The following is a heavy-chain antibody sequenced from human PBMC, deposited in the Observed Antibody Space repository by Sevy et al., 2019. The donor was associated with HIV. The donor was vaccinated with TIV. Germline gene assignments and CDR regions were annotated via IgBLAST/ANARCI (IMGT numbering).Heavy chain of an antibody. CDR3: ARAPSGSQGPVQYFHH. J-gene: IGHJ1*01. CDR1: GYTFTYYH. Sequence: ASVKVSCKASGYTFTYYHITWVRQAPGQGLEWMGWITPNNGHTNISQRLQGRVTMTTDTSTSTAYLELRSLTSDDTAVYYCARAPSGSQGPVQYFHHWGQGTLVTVSS. V-gene: IGHV1-18*01. D-gene: IGHD1-26*01. CDR2: ITPNNGHT.